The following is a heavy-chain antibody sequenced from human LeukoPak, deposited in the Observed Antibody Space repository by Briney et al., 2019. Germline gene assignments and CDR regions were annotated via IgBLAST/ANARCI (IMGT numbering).Heavy chain of an antibody. Sequence: GGSLRLPCAASGFTFSTYWMDWVRQAPGKGLEWVASIKEDGSDTNYVGSVRGRFTVSRDNTKNSLYLQMNSLRADDTAVYYCASDRAYSQFDHWGQGTLVTVSS. CDR3: ASDRAYSQFDH. CDR1: GFTFSTYW. V-gene: IGHV3-7*01. D-gene: IGHD2-15*01. CDR2: IKEDGSDT. J-gene: IGHJ4*02.